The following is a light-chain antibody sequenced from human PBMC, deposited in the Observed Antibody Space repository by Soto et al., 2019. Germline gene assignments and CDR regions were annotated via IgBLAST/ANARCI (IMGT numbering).Light chain of an antibody. CDR3: QQFRSFPIT. CDR2: FAS. Sequence: DIQVAKAASSRAGSVEDRVTITWLASHDISSHLAWYQQKPEKAPQYLIYFASTLQSGVPSRFSASGSGTDFTLTISSLQPEDFATYYCQQFRSFPITFGQGTRLEIK. V-gene: IGKV1D-16*01. J-gene: IGKJ5*01. CDR1: HDISSH.